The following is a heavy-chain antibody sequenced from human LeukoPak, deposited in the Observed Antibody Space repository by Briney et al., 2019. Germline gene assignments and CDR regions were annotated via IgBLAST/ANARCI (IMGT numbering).Heavy chain of an antibody. CDR2: IFYSGST. J-gene: IGHJ5*02. CDR3: ARGHSSGWFNWFDP. CDR1: GGSINNYY. D-gene: IGHD6-19*01. V-gene: IGHV4-59*01. Sequence: SETLSLTCTVSGGSINNYYWNWIRQPPGKGLEWIGYIFYSGSTNYNPSLKSRVTISLDTSKNQFSLKLSSVTAADTAVYYCARGHSSGWFNWFDPWGQGTLVTVSS.